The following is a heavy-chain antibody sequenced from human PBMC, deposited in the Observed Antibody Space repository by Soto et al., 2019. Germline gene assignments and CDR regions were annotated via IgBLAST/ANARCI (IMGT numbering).Heavy chain of an antibody. CDR3: ARNTYYDFWIGPYQKTDSSYSYGMAA. J-gene: IGHJ6*04. CDR2: IIAIFGTA. Sequence: SPLNLSCKASGSTLSSCAISGVQQTPREGLEWMGGIIAIFGTANYAQKVRGRVTITADESTTTAHMALSSLRSEDTAVYYCARNTYYDFWIGPYQKTDSSYSYGMAAWGKGTTVTVSS. CDR1: GSTLSSCA. V-gene: IGHV1-69*13. D-gene: IGHD3-3*01.